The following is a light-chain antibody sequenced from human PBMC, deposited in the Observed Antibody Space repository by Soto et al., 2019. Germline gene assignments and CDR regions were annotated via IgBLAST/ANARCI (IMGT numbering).Light chain of an antibody. CDR3: QQRSSWPIT. V-gene: IGKV3-11*01. Sequence: EIVLTQSPATLSLSPGERATLSCRTSQSVSSHLAWYQQKPGQAPRLLIYDASNRATAIPARFSGSGSGTDFALTISSLESEDFAVYYCQQRSSWPITFGQGTRLEIK. CDR2: DAS. J-gene: IGKJ5*01. CDR1: QSVSSH.